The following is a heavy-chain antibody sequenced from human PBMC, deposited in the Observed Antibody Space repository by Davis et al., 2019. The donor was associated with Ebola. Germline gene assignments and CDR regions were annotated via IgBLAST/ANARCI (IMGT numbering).Heavy chain of an antibody. J-gene: IGHJ4*02. CDR3: ARGFAGEWELLLGY. CDR1: GYTFTSYG. CDR2: ISAYNGNT. V-gene: IGHV1-18*04. Sequence: ASVKVSCKASGYTFTSYGISWVRQAPGQGLEWMGWISAYNGNTNYAQKLQGRVTMTTDTSTSTAYMELRSLRSDDTAVYYCARGFAGEWELLLGYWGQGTLVTVSS. D-gene: IGHD1-26*01.